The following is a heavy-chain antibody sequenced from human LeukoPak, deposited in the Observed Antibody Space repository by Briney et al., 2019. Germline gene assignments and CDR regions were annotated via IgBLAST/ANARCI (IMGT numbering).Heavy chain of an antibody. D-gene: IGHD2-21*02. CDR1: GGSISSYY. Sequence: SETLSLTCTVSGGSISSYYWSWIRQPPGKGLKWIGYIYYSGSTNYNPSLKSRVTISVDTSKNQFSLKLSSVTAADTAVYYCARIPYLLSGDKKVDYFDYWGQGTLVTVSS. CDR2: IYYSGST. V-gene: IGHV4-59*01. CDR3: ARIPYLLSGDKKVDYFDY. J-gene: IGHJ4*02.